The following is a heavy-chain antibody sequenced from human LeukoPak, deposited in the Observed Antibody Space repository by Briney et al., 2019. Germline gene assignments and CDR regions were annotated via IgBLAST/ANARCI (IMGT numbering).Heavy chain of an antibody. CDR3: ARDFLEDDY. D-gene: IGHD3-3*01. CDR2: ISGDGGST. V-gene: IGHV3-43*02. Sequence: GGSLRLSCAASGFTFDDYAMHWVRQAPGKGLEWVSLISGDGGSTYYADSVKGRFTISRDNAKNSLYLQMNSLRAEDTAVYYCARDFLEDDYWGQGTLVTVSS. CDR1: GFTFDDYA. J-gene: IGHJ4*02.